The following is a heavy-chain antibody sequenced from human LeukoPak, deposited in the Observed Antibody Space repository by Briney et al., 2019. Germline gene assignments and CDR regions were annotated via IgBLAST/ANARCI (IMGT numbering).Heavy chain of an antibody. J-gene: IGHJ4*02. Sequence: ASVKVSCKASGYTFTSYDINWVRQATGQGLEWMGWMNPNSGNTGYAQKFQGRVTITRNTSISTAYMELSSLRSEDTAVYYCAKDGLQLGYCSGGSCYPPGYWGQGTLVTVSS. D-gene: IGHD2-15*01. V-gene: IGHV1-8*03. CDR1: GYTFTSYD. CDR3: AKDGLQLGYCSGGSCYPPGY. CDR2: MNPNSGNT.